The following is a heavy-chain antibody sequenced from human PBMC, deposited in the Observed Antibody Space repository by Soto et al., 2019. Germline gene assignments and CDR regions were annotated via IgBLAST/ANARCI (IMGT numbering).Heavy chain of an antibody. CDR2: IYWDDDK. D-gene: IGHD3-16*01. J-gene: IGHJ5*02. CDR3: AHRNYVWWFDP. V-gene: IGHV2-5*02. Sequence: QITLKESGPALVKPTQTLTLTCTFSGFSLSTSGVGVGWIRQPPGKALEWLALIYWDDDKRYSPSLKSRLTITKDTSKNQVVLTMTNMDPVDTGTYYCAHRNYVWWFDPWGQGTLVTVSS. CDR1: GFSLSTSGVG.